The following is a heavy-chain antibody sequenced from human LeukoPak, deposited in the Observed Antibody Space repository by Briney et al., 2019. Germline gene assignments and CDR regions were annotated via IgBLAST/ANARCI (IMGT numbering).Heavy chain of an antibody. J-gene: IGHJ4*02. V-gene: IGHV3-21*01. CDR3: ARDLKYYDSSGFGY. CDR1: GFTFSSYS. D-gene: IGHD3-22*01. CDR2: ISSSSSYI. Sequence: GGSLRLSCATSGFTFSSYSMNWVRQAPGKGLEWVSCISSSSSYIYYTDSVKGRFTISRDNAKNSLTLQMNSLRAEDTAVYYCARDLKYYDSSGFGYWGQGTLVTVSS.